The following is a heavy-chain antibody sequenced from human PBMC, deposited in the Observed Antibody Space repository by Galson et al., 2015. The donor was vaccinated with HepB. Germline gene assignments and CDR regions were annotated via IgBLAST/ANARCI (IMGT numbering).Heavy chain of an antibody. CDR3: AGSTGWYRVLDY. V-gene: IGHV3-11*01. D-gene: IGHD6-19*01. Sequence: SLRLSCAASGLRFSYYYMTWIRQALGKGLEWISYIDSSGDAIYYADSVKGRFAISRDNAENSLYLQMNSLRAEDTAVYYCAGSTGWYRVLDYWGRGTLVTVSS. CDR2: IDSSGDAI. J-gene: IGHJ4*02. CDR1: GLRFSYYY.